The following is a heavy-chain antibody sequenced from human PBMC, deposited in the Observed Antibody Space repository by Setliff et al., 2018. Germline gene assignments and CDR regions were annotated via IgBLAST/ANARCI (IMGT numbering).Heavy chain of an antibody. CDR2: INHSGNT. J-gene: IGHJ4*02. CDR3: AGTPARGTTWLSPFDY. D-gene: IGHD5-12*01. CDR1: GGSFSNYY. Sequence: SETLSLTCTVYGGSFSNYYWSWIRQPPGKGLEWIGEINHSGNTTNHPSLKSRLTMSVDTSKNQFSLKLTSVTAADTAMYFCAGTPARGTTWLSPFDYWGQGTLVTVSS. V-gene: IGHV4-34*01.